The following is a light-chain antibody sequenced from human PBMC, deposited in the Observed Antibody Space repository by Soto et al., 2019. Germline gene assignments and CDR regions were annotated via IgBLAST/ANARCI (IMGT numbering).Light chain of an antibody. CDR3: VQRSTWPWT. CDR2: AAS. J-gene: IGKJ1*01. CDR1: QSIGSY. V-gene: IGKV1-39*01. Sequence: DLQMTQSPSSLTASVGDRVTITCRGSQSIGSYLNWYQQKPGKAPKLLIYAASTLQSGVSSRFSGSGSVTDFTLTISSLEPEDLAVYFCVQRSTWPWTSGQGTKVEIK.